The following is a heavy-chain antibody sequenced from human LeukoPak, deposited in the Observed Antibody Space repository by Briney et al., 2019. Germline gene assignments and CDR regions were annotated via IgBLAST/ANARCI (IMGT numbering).Heavy chain of an antibody. CDR2: ISYDGSNK. D-gene: IGHD6-19*01. J-gene: IGHJ4*02. V-gene: IGHV3-30*04. CDR1: GFTFSSYA. Sequence: PGGSLRLSCAASGFTFSSYATHWVRQAPGKGLEWVAVISYDGSNKYYADSVKGRFTISRDNSKNTLYLQMNSLRAEDTAVYYCARAGIAVAGTLDGDYFDYWGQGTLVTVSS. CDR3: ARAGIAVAGTLDGDYFDY.